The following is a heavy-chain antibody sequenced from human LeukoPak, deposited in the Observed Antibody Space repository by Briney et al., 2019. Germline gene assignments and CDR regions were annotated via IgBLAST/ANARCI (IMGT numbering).Heavy chain of an antibody. CDR2: ISGSGGST. CDR3: AKDPILSGYDF. D-gene: IGHD5-12*01. CDR1: GFTFGSYA. V-gene: IGHV3-23*01. J-gene: IGHJ4*02. Sequence: PGGSLRLSCAASGFTFGSYAMSWVRQASGKGLEWVSAISGSGGSTYYADSVKGRFTISRDNSKNTLYLQMDSLRAEDTAVYYCAKDPILSGYDFWGQGTLVTVSS.